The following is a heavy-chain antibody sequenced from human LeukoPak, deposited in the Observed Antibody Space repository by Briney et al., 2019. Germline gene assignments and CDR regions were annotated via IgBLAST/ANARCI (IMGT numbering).Heavy chain of an antibody. V-gene: IGHV3-30*04. CDR3: ARGRWLQPDY. CDR1: GFTFRSYA. J-gene: IGHJ4*02. Sequence: GGSLILSCAASGFTFRSYAMHWVRQAPGKGLEWVAVISYDGSYKCYADSVKGRFSISRDNSKNTLFLQMNSLRAEDTAVYYCARGRWLQPDYWGQGTLVTVSS. D-gene: IGHD5-24*01. CDR2: ISYDGSYK.